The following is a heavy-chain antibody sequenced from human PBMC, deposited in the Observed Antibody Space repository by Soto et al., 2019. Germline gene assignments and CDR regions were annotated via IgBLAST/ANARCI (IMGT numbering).Heavy chain of an antibody. CDR1: GYSFTSYG. CDR2: ITPLKGDT. D-gene: IGHD4-17*01. J-gene: IGHJ1*01. V-gene: IGHV1-18*01. Sequence: QVLLVQSGAEVKKTGASVKVSCKASGYSFTSYGISWLRQAPGQGPEWMGWITPLKGDTHPSQKFQGRVIRTSDTSTSTAYFEMRRLTSDDTAMYYCAKDSGARPEYCQDCGQGTLVTVSS. CDR3: AKDSGARPEYCQD.